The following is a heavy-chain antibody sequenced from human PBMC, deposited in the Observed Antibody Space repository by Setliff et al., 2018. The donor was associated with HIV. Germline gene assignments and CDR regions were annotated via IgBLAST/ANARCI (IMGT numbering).Heavy chain of an antibody. J-gene: IGHJ3*01. CDR1: GFTVSSYY. D-gene: IGHD7-27*01. V-gene: IGHV3-48*03. CDR2: ISVTGNTI. CDR3: ARSIRANWGGNDAFDF. Sequence: GGSLRLSCAASGFTVSSYYMAWVRRAPGKGLEWVSYISVTGNTIFYGDSVEGRFTISRDNAKNSLYLQMNSLRADDTAVYYCARSIRANWGGNDAFDFWGQGTKVTVSS.